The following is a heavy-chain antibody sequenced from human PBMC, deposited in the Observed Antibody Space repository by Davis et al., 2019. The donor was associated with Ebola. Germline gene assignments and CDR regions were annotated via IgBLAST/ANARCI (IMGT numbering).Heavy chain of an antibody. D-gene: IGHD6-6*01. J-gene: IGHJ5*02. CDR2: INHSGST. Sequence: MPSETLSLTCAVYGGSFSGYYWSWIRQPPGKGLEWIGEINHSGSTNYNPSLKSRVTISVDTSKNQFSLKLSSVTAADTAVYYCARGRGYSSSGGKFDPWGLGTLVTVSS. V-gene: IGHV4-34*01. CDR1: GGSFSGYY. CDR3: ARGRGYSSSGGKFDP.